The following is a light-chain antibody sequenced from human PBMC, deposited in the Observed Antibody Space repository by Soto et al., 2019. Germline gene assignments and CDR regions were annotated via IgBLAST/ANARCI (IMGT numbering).Light chain of an antibody. Sequence: DIQMTQSPSSVSASVGDRVTITCRASQDIVAYLAWYQHKPGRAPELLIRAASTLQSGVPSRFSGSGSGTDFTLTINSLQPEDFATYYCQQAYSFPITFGQGTRLE. V-gene: IGKV1-12*01. CDR3: QQAYSFPIT. J-gene: IGKJ5*01. CDR1: QDIVAY. CDR2: AAS.